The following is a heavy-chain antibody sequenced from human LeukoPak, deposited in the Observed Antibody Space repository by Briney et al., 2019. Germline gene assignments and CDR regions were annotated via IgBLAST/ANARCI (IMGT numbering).Heavy chain of an antibody. V-gene: IGHV3-30*18. CDR2: ISYDGSNK. CDR1: GFTFSSYG. J-gene: IGHJ5*02. D-gene: IGHD3-10*01. Sequence: GGSLRLSCAASGFTFSSYGMHWVRQAPGKGLEWVAVISYDGSNKYYADSVKGRFTISRDNSKNTLYLQMNSLRAEDTAVYYCAKGPYYYGSGSYDPWGQGTLVTVSS. CDR3: AKGPYYYGSGSYDP.